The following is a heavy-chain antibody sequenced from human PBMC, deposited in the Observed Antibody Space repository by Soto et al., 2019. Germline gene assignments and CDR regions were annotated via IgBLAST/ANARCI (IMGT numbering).Heavy chain of an antibody. CDR3: AIGGGWQTDY. Sequence: SETLSLTCAVYGGSFSGYYWTWIRQPPGTGLEWIGEINHSGSTNYNPSLKSRVTISVDTSKNQFSLKLTSVTAADTAVYYCAIGGGWQTDYWGQGTLVTVSS. V-gene: IGHV4-34*01. D-gene: IGHD3-16*01. J-gene: IGHJ4*02. CDR2: INHSGST. CDR1: GGSFSGYY.